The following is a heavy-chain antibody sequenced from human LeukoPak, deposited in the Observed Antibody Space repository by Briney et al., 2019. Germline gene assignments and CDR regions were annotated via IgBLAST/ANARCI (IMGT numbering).Heavy chain of an antibody. Sequence: SVKVSCKASGGIFSDYALNWVRQAPGQGLEWMGVSIPVLGTANSTQNFQDRVSITADISTHTVYMELSSLKSEDTAVYFCAGIPVFGVVLHQEPVWGKGTTVTVSS. CDR1: GGIFSDYA. J-gene: IGHJ6*04. CDR3: AGIPVFGVVLHQEPV. CDR2: SIPVLGTA. D-gene: IGHD3-3*01. V-gene: IGHV1-69*10.